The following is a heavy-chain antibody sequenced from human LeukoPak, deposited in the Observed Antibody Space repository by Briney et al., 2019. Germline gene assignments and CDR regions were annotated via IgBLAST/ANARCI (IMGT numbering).Heavy chain of an antibody. CDR2: IFYTGDT. J-gene: IGHJ4*02. Sequence: PSETLSLTCSVSGGSITDSYWSWIRQPPGKGLEWIGYIFYTGDTNSNPSLKSRVTVSLDTSKNQFSLRLTSVTAADTAVYYCARHPFATPFDYWSLGILVTVSS. CDR3: ARHPFATPFDY. D-gene: IGHD2-15*01. V-gene: IGHV4-59*08. CDR1: GGSITDSY.